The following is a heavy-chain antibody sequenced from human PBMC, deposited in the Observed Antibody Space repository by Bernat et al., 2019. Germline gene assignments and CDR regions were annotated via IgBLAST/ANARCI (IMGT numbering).Heavy chain of an antibody. D-gene: IGHD6-19*01. CDR1: GFTFSSYN. Sequence: EVQLVESGGGLVQPGGSLRLSCAASGFTFSSYNMNWVRQAPGKGLEWVSYISSSSSTIYYADSVKGRFTISRDNAKNSLYLQMNSLRAEDTAVYYCARGLFIPRIAVGTFDYWGQGTLVTVSS. V-gene: IGHV3-48*01. CDR2: ISSSSSTI. CDR3: ARGLFIPRIAVGTFDY. J-gene: IGHJ4*02.